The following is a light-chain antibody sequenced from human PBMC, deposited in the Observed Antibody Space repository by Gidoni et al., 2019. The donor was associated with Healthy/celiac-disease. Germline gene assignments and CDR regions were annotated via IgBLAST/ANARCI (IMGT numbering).Light chain of an antibody. CDR2: QDS. V-gene: IGLV3-1*01. CDR1: KLGDKY. J-gene: IGLJ1*01. Sequence: SSELTQPPSVSVSPGQTASITCSGAKLGDKYACWYQQKPGQSPVLVIYQDSKRPSGIPERFSGSNSGNTATLTISGTQAMDEADYYCQAWDSSTEVFGTGTKVTVL. CDR3: QAWDSSTEV.